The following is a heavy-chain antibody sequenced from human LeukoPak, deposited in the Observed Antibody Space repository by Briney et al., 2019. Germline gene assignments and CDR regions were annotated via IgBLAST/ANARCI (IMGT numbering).Heavy chain of an antibody. V-gene: IGHV1-2*06. CDR3: ASIDGGYGRIDY. Sequence: ASVKVSCKASGYTFTGYYMHWVRQAPGQGLEWMGRTNPNSGGTNYAQKFQGRVTMTRDTSISTAYMELSRLRSDDTAVYYCASIDGGYGRIDYWGQGTLVTVSS. CDR2: TNPNSGGT. J-gene: IGHJ4*02. D-gene: IGHD5-12*01. CDR1: GYTFTGYY.